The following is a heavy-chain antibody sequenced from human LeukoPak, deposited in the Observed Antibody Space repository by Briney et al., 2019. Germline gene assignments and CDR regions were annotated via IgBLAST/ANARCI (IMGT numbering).Heavy chain of an antibody. CDR2: IRSDGSHK. V-gene: IGHV3-30*02. D-gene: IGHD3-9*01. Sequence: GGSLRLSCAASGFTFSSYGMHWVRQAPGKGLEWVAFIRSDGSHKYYADSVKGRFTISIDNSKNTLYLQMNSLRAEDTAVYYCAQANAVEQLSDILTAYYFDYWGQGTLVTVSS. CDR1: GFTFSSYG. J-gene: IGHJ4*02. CDR3: AQANAVEQLSDILTAYYFDY.